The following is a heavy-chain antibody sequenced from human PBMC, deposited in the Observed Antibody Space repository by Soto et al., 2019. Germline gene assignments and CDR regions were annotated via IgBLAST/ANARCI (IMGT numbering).Heavy chain of an antibody. D-gene: IGHD2-8*01. CDR2: IKQDASEK. CDR3: ARVGNGFSWSMDY. V-gene: IGHV3-7*03. J-gene: IGHJ4*02. CDR1: GFTFSNYW. Sequence: EVHLVESGGGLVQPGGSLRLSCAASGFTFSNYWVTWVRQAPGRGLEWVANIKQDASEKFYVGSVRGRFTISRDNAESSLYLPMNSLRAEDTAVYYCARVGNGFSWSMDYWGQGTLVTVSS.